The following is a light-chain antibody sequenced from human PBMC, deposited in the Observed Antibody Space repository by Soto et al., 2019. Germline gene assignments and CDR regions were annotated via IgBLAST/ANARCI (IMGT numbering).Light chain of an antibody. Sequence: QSLLTQPPSVSGAPGQRVTISCTGSSSNIGAGYDVHWYQHLPGTAPKLLIYGNTNRPSGVPDRFSGSRSGTTASLAITGLRPDDEADYYCQSYDTRLSGYVFATGTKLTVL. CDR1: SSNIGAGYD. CDR2: GNT. CDR3: QSYDTRLSGYV. J-gene: IGLJ1*01. V-gene: IGLV1-40*01.